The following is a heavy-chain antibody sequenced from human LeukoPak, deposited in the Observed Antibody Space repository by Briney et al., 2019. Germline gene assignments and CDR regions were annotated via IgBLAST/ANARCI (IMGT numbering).Heavy chain of an antibody. D-gene: IGHD6-13*01. CDR2: ISYDGTNK. J-gene: IGHJ4*02. CDR1: GFTFSNYA. Sequence: GGSLRLSCAASGFTFSNYAIHWVRQAPGKGLEWVSVISYDGTNKYYADSVKGRFTISRDNSKNTLYLQMNSLRAEDTAVYYCARGGPAAGRFDYWGQGTLVTVSS. V-gene: IGHV3-30*14. CDR3: ARGGPAAGRFDY.